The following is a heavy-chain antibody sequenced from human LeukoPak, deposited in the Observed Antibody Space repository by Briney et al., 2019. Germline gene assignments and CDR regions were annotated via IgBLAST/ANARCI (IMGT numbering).Heavy chain of an antibody. J-gene: IGHJ5*02. CDR1: GGSINSDNYY. V-gene: IGHV4-30-4*01. Sequence: SETLSLTCTVSGGSINSDNYYWRWIRQPPGKGLEWIGFIYHSGTTYYSPSLKSRIIISIDTSKNQFSLKLSSVTAADTAVYYCARKDIVYLGFDPWGQGTLVTVSS. CDR2: IYHSGTT. D-gene: IGHD5-12*01. CDR3: ARKDIVYLGFDP.